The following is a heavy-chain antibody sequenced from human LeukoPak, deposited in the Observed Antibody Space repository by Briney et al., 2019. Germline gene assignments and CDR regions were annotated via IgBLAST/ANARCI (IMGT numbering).Heavy chain of an antibody. CDR2: IYHSGST. V-gene: IGHV4-38-2*02. CDR1: GYSISSGYY. Sequence: KPSETLSPTCTVSGYSISSGYYWGWIRQPPGKGLEWIGSIYHSGSTYYNPSLKSRVTISVDTSKNQFSLKLSSVTAADTAVYYCARLWRSDFWSGYWYYFDYWGQGTLVTVSS. D-gene: IGHD3-3*01. J-gene: IGHJ4*02. CDR3: ARLWRSDFWSGYWYYFDY.